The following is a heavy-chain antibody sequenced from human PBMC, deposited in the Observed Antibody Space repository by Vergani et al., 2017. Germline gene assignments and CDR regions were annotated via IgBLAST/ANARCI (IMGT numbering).Heavy chain of an antibody. CDR2: INNDGHT. CDR3: AVRPRVNLVGGEIVTKRTFDY. CDR1: GESFSSFY. Sequence: QVQLQQWGAGVVKPSGTLSLTCAVFGESFSSFYWSWIRQPQGKGLEWIGEINNDGHTNYNPSLESRVTVSRYTAKNQFSLNLMSVTAADTAMYYCAVRPRVNLVGGEIVTKRTFDYWSQGSLVTVSS. D-gene: IGHD2-8*02. J-gene: IGHJ4*02. V-gene: IGHV4-34*02.